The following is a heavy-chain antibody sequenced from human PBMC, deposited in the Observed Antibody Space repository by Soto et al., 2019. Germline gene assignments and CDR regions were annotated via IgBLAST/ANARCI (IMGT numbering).Heavy chain of an antibody. D-gene: IGHD5-12*01. V-gene: IGHV5-51*01. CDR2: IDPGDSGT. Sequence: GESLKISCKGSGYSFTSYRSGLGRPMPGKGLGGMGIIDPGDSGTRYSPSFQGQVTISADKYISTAYLQWSSLKASDTAMYYCARCDGGYFTDYYYYYGMDVWGQGTTVTVSS. J-gene: IGHJ6*02. CDR1: GYSFTSYR. CDR3: ARCDGGYFTDYYYYYGMDV.